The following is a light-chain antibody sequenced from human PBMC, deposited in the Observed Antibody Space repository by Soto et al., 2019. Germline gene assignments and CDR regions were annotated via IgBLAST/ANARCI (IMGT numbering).Light chain of an antibody. V-gene: IGKV3-20*01. J-gene: IGKJ1*01. CDR3: QQYFDSPWT. Sequence: EIVVTQSPGTLSLSPGERATLSCRSSKSLGSTYLAWYQQRPGQAPRLLIYGASSTATGVPDRFSGSGSGTDFTLTISGLEPEDFAVYFCQQYFDSPWTFGQGTKVE. CDR1: KSLGSTY. CDR2: GAS.